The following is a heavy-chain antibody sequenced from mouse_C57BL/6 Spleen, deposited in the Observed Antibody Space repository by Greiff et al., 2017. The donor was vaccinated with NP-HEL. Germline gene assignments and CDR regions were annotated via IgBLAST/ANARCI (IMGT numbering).Heavy chain of an antibody. D-gene: IGHD3-2*02. CDR2: INYDGSST. V-gene: IGHV5-16*01. Sequence: EVMLVESEGGLVQPGSSMKLSCTASGFTFSDYYMAWVRQVPEKGLEWVANINYDGSSTYYLDSLKSRFIISRDNAKNILYLQMSSLKSEDTATYYCARESVDSSGLAYWGQGTLVTVSA. CDR1: GFTFSDYY. CDR3: ARESVDSSGLAY. J-gene: IGHJ3*01.